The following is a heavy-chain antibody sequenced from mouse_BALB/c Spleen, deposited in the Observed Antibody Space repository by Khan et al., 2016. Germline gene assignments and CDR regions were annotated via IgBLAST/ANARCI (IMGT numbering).Heavy chain of an antibody. CDR1: GYSFTGYY. CDR3: ARGDCDGYYAIDY. Sequence: LVKTGASVKISCKASGYSFTGYYMHWVKQSHGKSLEWFGYISCYNGATNYNQKFKGKATFTVDTSSSTAYMQFNSLTSEDSAVFDCARGDCDGYYAIDYWGQGTSVAVSS. J-gene: IGHJ4*01. CDR2: ISCYNGAT. V-gene: IGHV1S34*01.